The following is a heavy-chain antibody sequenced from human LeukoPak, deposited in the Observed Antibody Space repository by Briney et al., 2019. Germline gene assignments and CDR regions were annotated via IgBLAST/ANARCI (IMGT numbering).Heavy chain of an antibody. CDR2: IYYTGST. V-gene: IGHV4-59*01. CDR3: ARTRGAEVNFDY. J-gene: IGHJ4*02. D-gene: IGHD1-26*01. CDR1: GGSISSYY. Sequence: SETLSLTCSVSGGSISSYYWNWIRQPPGKGLEWIGYIYYTGSTNYNPSLKSRVTISVDTSKNQFSLSLTSVTAADTAVYYCARTRGAEVNFDYWGQGTLVTVSS.